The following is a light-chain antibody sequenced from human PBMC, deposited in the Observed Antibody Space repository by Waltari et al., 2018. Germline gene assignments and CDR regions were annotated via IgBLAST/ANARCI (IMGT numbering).Light chain of an antibody. CDR1: SSNIGSNY. Sequence: QSVLTQPPSASGTPGQRVTISCSGSSSNIGSNYVYWYQQLPGTAPKLLLYRNNQRPSGVPYRGSGSKSGTAASLAISGLRSEDEADYYCAAWDDSLSGPVFGGGTKLTVL. CDR2: RNN. J-gene: IGLJ3*02. CDR3: AAWDDSLSGPV. V-gene: IGLV1-47*01.